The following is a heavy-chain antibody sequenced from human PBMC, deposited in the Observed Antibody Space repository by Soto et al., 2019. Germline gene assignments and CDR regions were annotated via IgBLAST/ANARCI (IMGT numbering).Heavy chain of an antibody. D-gene: IGHD1-1*01. J-gene: IGHJ5*02. CDR2: IYYSGST. CDR1: GGSISSYY. V-gene: IGHV4-59*01. Sequence: QVQLQESGPGLVKPSETLSLTCTVSGGSISSYYWSWIRQPPGKGLEWIGYIYYSGSTNYNPSLKSRVTISVDTSKNQFSLKLSSVTAADTAVYYCARGYNWNDWFDPWGQGTLATVSS. CDR3: ARGYNWNDWFDP.